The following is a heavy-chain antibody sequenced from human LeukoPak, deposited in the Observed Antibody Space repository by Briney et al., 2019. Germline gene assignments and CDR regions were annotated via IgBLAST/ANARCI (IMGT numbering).Heavy chain of an antibody. D-gene: IGHD7-27*01. J-gene: IGHJ4*02. V-gene: IGHV4-34*01. Sequence: SETLSLTCAVYGESFSGYYWSWIRQPPGKGLEWIGEINHSGSTNYNPSLKSRVTISVDTSKNQFSLKLSSVTAADTAVYYCATSGGTLGPTNYFTYWGQETLVTVSS. CDR3: ATSGGTLGPTNYFTY. CDR2: INHSGST. CDR1: GESFSGYY.